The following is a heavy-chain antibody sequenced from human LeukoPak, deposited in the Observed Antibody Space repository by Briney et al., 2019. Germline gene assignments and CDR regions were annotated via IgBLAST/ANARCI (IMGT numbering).Heavy chain of an antibody. CDR2: IIPIFGTA. Sequence: SVKVSCKASGGTFSSYAISWVRQAPGQGLEWMGGIIPIFGTANYAQKFQGRVTITTDESPSTAYMELSSLRSEDTAVYYCASAVAAARPYYYYYMDVWGKGTTVTVSS. J-gene: IGHJ6*03. CDR1: GGTFSSYA. CDR3: ASAVAAARPYYYYYMDV. V-gene: IGHV1-69*05. D-gene: IGHD6-13*01.